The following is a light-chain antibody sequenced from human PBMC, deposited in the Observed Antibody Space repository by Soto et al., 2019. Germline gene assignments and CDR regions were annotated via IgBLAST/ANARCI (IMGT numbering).Light chain of an antibody. CDR2: DVS. CDR1: SSDVGGYNF. J-gene: IGLJ1*01. Sequence: QSVLTQPASVSGSPGQSVTISCAGTSSDVGGYNFVSWYQQHPGKAPQLMIYDVSSRPSGVCNRFSGSKSGNTASLTISGLQAEDEADYYCSSYTSSYTYVFGTGTKLTVL. CDR3: SSYTSSYTYV. V-gene: IGLV2-14*03.